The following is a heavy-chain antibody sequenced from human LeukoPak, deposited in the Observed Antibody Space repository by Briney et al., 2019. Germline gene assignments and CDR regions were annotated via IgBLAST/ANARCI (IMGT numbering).Heavy chain of an antibody. D-gene: IGHD1-26*01. CDR2: ISSSSSYI. CDR1: GFTFSSYS. Sequence: GGSLRLSCAASGFTFSSYSMNWVRQAPGKGLEWVSSISSSSSYIYYADSVKGRFTISRDNAKNSLYLQMNSLRAEDTAVYYCARAPGNGDYYYYYYMDVWGKGTTVTVSS. CDR3: ARAPGNGDYYYYYYMDV. V-gene: IGHV3-21*01. J-gene: IGHJ6*03.